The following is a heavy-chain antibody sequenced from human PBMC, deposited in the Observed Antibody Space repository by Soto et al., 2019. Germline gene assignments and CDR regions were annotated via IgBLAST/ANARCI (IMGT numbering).Heavy chain of an antibody. D-gene: IGHD2-15*01. CDR3: AGGACSGGSCYSSLFHY. Sequence: SETLSLTCTVSGGSISSSSYYWGWIRQPPGKGLEWIGSIYYSGSTNYNPSLKSRVTISVDTSKSQFSLKLSSVTAADTAVYYCAGGACSGGSCYSSLFHYWGQGTLVTVSS. CDR2: IYYSGST. J-gene: IGHJ4*02. CDR1: GGSISSSSYY. V-gene: IGHV4-39*01.